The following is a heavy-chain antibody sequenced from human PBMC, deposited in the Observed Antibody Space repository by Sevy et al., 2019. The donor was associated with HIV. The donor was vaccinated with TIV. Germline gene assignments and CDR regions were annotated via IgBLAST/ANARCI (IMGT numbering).Heavy chain of an antibody. Sequence: GGSLRLSCAASRFTFSTYDMHWVRQAPGKGLEWVAYIHYDGSNKYYSDFVRGRFTISRDNSKNTLYLQMNSLRAEDTAVYYCARGRKTTQEWLEELDYYYGVDVWGQGTTVTVSS. D-gene: IGHD2-8*01. J-gene: IGHJ6*02. V-gene: IGHV3-30*02. CDR2: IHYDGSNK. CDR3: ARGRKTTQEWLEELDYYYGVDV. CDR1: RFTFSTYD.